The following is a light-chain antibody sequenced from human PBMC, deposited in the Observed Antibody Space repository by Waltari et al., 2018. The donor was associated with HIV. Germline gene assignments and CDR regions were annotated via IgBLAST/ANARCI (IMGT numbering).Light chain of an antibody. CDR1: QSVSSN. CDR3: QQYNNWPPERT. CDR2: GAS. V-gene: IGKV3-15*01. Sequence: EIVMTQSPATLSVSPGERAPLSCRASQSVSSNLAWYPQKPGQAPRLLIYGASTRATGIPARFSGSGSGTEFTLTISSLRSEDFAVYYCQQYNNWPPERTFGQGTKVEIK. J-gene: IGKJ1*01.